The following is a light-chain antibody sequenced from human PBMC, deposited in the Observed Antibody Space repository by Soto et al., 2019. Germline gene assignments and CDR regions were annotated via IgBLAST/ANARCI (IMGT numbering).Light chain of an antibody. Sequence: EIVLTQSPGTLSLSPGERATLSCMASQSVSSNYLAWYQKKPGQAPRLLIYGASRGAAGIPDRFSGSGSGTDFTLTISRLETEDFAVYFCPQYRRSPMFTFGQGTKLEVK. CDR2: GAS. CDR1: QSVSSNY. J-gene: IGKJ2*01. CDR3: PQYRRSPMFT. V-gene: IGKV3-20*01.